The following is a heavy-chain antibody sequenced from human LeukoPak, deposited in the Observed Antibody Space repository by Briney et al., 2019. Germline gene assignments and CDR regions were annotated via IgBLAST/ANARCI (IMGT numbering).Heavy chain of an antibody. CDR2: IHYSGTT. CDR1: GGSVSSYY. V-gene: IGHV4-59*02. J-gene: IGHJ4*02. D-gene: IGHD3-22*01. Sequence: SETLSLTCTVSGGSVSSYYWSWIRQPPGKGLEWVGYIHYSGTTNYNPSLKSRVSMSLDTSKNQFSLKLTSVTAADTAVYYCASTDYYDSSGYYRYWGQGTLVTVSS. CDR3: ASTDYYDSSGYYRY.